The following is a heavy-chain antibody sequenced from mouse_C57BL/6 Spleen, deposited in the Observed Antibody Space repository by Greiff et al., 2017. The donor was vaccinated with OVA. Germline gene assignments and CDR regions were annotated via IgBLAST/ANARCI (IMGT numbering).Heavy chain of an antibody. J-gene: IGHJ2*01. V-gene: IGHV1-4*01. Sequence: VHLVESGAELARPGASVKMSCKASGYTFTSYTMHWVKQRPGQGLEWIGYINPSSGYTKYNQKFKDKATLTADKSSSTAYMQLSSLTSEDSAVYYCAREAYYFDYWGQGTTLTVSS. CDR2: INPSSGYT. CDR3: AREAYYFDY. CDR1: GYTFTSYT.